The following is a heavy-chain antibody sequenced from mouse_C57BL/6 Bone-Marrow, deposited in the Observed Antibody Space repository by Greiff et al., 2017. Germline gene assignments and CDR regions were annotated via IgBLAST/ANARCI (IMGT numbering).Heavy chain of an antibody. CDR1: GYAFTNYL. D-gene: IGHD1-1*01. CDR2: INPGSGGT. V-gene: IGHV1-54*01. Sequence: VQLQQSGAELVRPGTSVKVSCKASGYAFTNYLIEWVKQRPGQGLEWIGVINPGSGGTNYNEKFKGKATLTADKSSSTAYMQLSSLTSEDSAVDFCARRYGSRGYFDVWGTGTTVTVSS. CDR3: ARRYGSRGYFDV. J-gene: IGHJ1*03.